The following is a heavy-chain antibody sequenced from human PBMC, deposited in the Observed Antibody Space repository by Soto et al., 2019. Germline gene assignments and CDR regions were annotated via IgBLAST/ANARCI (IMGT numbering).Heavy chain of an antibody. CDR2: INHSGST. D-gene: IGHD4-17*01. CDR3: ARGRKMTTVTTAFDY. J-gene: IGHJ4*02. Sequence: SETLSLTCAVYGGSFSGYYWSWIRQPPGKGLEWIGEINHSGSTNYNPSLKSRVTISVDTSKNQFSLKLSSVTAADTAVYYCARGRKMTTVTTAFDYWGQGTLVTVS. V-gene: IGHV4-34*01. CDR1: GGSFSGYY.